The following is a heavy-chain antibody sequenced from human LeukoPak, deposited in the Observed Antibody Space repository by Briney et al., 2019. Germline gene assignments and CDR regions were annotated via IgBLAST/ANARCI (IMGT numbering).Heavy chain of an antibody. Sequence: PSETLSLTCAVSGASVSSSTYSWSWIRQPPGKGLEWIAYIYYNGRATYNPSLKSRVTISLDTSKNQFSLKLSSVTGADTAVYYCASDYGSGSYRFDYWGQGTLATVSS. J-gene: IGHJ4*02. CDR1: GASVSSSTYS. CDR2: IYYNGRA. V-gene: IGHV4-61*01. D-gene: IGHD3-10*01. CDR3: ASDYGSGSYRFDY.